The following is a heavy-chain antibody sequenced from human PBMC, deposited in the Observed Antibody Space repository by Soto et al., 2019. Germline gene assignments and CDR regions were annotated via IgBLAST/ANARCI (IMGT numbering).Heavy chain of an antibody. Sequence: GGSLRLSCAASGFTFSSYAMSWVRQAPGKGLEWVSTISGSGDSTYYADSVKGRFTISRDNFKNTLYLQMNSLRAEDTAVFYCAKDSITIFGVDLDPALYGMDVWGQGTTVTVSS. D-gene: IGHD3-3*01. V-gene: IGHV3-23*01. CDR2: ISGSGDST. CDR1: GFTFSSYA. J-gene: IGHJ6*02. CDR3: AKDSITIFGVDLDPALYGMDV.